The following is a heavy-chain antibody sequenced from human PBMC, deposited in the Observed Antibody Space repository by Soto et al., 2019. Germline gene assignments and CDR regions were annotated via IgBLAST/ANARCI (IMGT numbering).Heavy chain of an antibody. CDR3: ARVMYYYDSSGYSRSRYYFDY. CDR2: IHYSGST. V-gene: IGHV4-31*03. J-gene: IGHJ4*02. CDR1: GGSISSGGYY. Sequence: NPSETLSLTCTVSGGSISSGGYYWSWIRQHPGKGLEWIGYIHYSGSTYYNPSLKSRVTISVDTSKNQFSLKLSSVTAADTAVYYCARVMYYYDSSGYSRSRYYFDYWGQGTLVTVSS. D-gene: IGHD3-22*01.